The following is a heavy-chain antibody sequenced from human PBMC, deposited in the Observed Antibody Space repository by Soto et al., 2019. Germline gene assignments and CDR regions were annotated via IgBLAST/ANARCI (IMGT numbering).Heavy chain of an antibody. J-gene: IGHJ4*02. D-gene: IGHD5-12*01. CDR2: IYHSGST. CDR3: ARAEGMATIAYFDY. CDR1: GGSISSSNW. V-gene: IGHV4-4*02. Sequence: SETLSLTCAVSGGSISSSNWWSWVRQPPGKGLEWIGEIYHSGSTNYTPSLKSRVTISVDKSKNQFSLKLSPVTAADTAVYYCARAEGMATIAYFDYWGQGTLVTVSS.